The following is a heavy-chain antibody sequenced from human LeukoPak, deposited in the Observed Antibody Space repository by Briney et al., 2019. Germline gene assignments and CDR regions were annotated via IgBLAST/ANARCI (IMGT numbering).Heavy chain of an antibody. J-gene: IGHJ4*02. D-gene: IGHD2-21*02. CDR1: GDSVSSNRAA. Sequence: SQTLSLTCAISGDSVSSNRAAWNWIRQSPSRGLEWLGRTYYRSKWYNDYALSVKSRITINPDTSKNQFSLQLNSVTPGDTAVYYCARDFLRVTPGYFDYWGQGTLVTVSS. CDR2: TYYRSKWYN. CDR3: ARDFLRVTPGYFDY. V-gene: IGHV6-1*01.